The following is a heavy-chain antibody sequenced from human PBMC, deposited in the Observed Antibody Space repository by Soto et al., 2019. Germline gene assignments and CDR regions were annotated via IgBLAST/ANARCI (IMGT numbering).Heavy chain of an antibody. CDR1: GFTVSSNY. J-gene: IGHJ6*02. CDR3: ARERWGVIITPNYSYGMDV. D-gene: IGHD3-10*01. V-gene: IGHV3-53*04. CDR2: IYSGGST. Sequence: EVQLVESGGGLVQPGGSLRLSCAASGFTVSSNYMSWVRQAPGKGLEWVSGIYSGGSTYYADSVKGRFTISRHNSKNTLYLQMTSLRAEDTDVYYCARERWGVIITPNYSYGMDVWGQGTTVTGSS.